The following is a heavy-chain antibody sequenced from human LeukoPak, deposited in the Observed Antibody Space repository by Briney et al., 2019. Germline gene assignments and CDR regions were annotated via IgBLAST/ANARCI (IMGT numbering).Heavy chain of an antibody. CDR3: ARSYRDMVRGVWFDP. Sequence: SETLSLTCTVSGGSISSSSYYWGWIRQPPGKGLEWIGSIYYHGSTYYNPSLKSRVTISVDTSKNQFSLKLSSVTAADTAVYYCARSYRDMVRGVWFDPWGQGTLVTVSS. CDR1: GGSISSSSYY. J-gene: IGHJ5*02. D-gene: IGHD3-10*01. V-gene: IGHV4-39*01. CDR2: IYYHGST.